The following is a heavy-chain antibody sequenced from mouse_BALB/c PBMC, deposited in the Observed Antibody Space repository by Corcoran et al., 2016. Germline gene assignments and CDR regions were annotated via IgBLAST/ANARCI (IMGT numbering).Heavy chain of an antibody. Sequence: DVQLQESGPGLVKPSQSLSLTCSVTGYSITSGYYWNWIRQFPGNKLEWMGYISYDGSNNYNPSLKNRISITRDTSKNQFFLKLNYVTTEDTATYYCARDYDGSSYFDYWGQGTTLTVSS. CDR3: ARDYDGSSYFDY. CDR1: GYSITSGYY. CDR2: ISYDGSN. D-gene: IGHD1-1*01. V-gene: IGHV3-6*02. J-gene: IGHJ2*01.